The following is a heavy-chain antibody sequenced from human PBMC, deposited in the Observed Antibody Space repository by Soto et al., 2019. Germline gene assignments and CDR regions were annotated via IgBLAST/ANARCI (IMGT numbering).Heavy chain of an antibody. CDR1: GFTFTSSA. CDR2: IVVGSGNT. D-gene: IGHD2-21*02. J-gene: IGHJ4*02. Sequence: QMQLVQSGPEVKKPGTSVKVSCKASGFTFTSSAVQWVRQARGQRLEWIGWIVVGSGNTNYAQKFQERVTITRDMSTSTADMELSRLRSEDTAVYYCAAADGVACCTRGEYWGQGTLVTVSS. V-gene: IGHV1-58*01. CDR3: AAADGVACCTRGEY.